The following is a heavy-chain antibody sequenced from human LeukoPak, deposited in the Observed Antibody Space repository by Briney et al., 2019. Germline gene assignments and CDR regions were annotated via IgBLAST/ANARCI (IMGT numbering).Heavy chain of an antibody. Sequence: PGGSLRLSCAASGFTFSSYSMNWVRQAPGKGLEWVSYISGSGNTIDYADSVKGRFTVSRDNAKNSLHLQMNSLRAEDTAVYYCARDRDTYGSGSSNWGQGTLVTVSS. CDR2: ISGSGNTI. CDR1: GFTFSSYS. V-gene: IGHV3-48*04. CDR3: ARDRDTYGSGSSN. D-gene: IGHD3-10*01. J-gene: IGHJ4*02.